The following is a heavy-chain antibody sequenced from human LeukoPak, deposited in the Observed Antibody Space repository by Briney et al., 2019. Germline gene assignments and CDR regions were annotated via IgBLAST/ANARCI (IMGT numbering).Heavy chain of an antibody. V-gene: IGHV1-46*01. CDR3: ARGMLGGSYLGFDY. Sequence: GASVKVSCKASGYTFTGYYMHWVRQAPGQGLEWMGIINPSGGSTSYEQKFQGRVTVTRDMSTSTVYMELSSLRSEDTAVYYCARGMLGGSYLGFDYWGQGTLVTVSS. CDR2: INPSGGST. J-gene: IGHJ4*02. D-gene: IGHD1-26*01. CDR1: GYTFTGYY.